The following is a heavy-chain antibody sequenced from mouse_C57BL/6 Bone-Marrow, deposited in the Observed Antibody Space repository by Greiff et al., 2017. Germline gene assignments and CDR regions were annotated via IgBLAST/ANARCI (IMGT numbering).Heavy chain of an antibody. CDR2: ISNLAYSI. D-gene: IGHD1-1*01. CDR3: ARRPYGSSPWYFDV. Sequence: DVMLVESGGGLVQPGGSLKLSCAASGFTFSDYGMAWVRQAPRKGPEWVAFISNLAYSIYYADTVTGRFTISRENAKNTLYLEMSSLRSEDTAMYYCARRPYGSSPWYFDVWGTGTTVTVSS. CDR1: GFTFSDYG. V-gene: IGHV5-15*04. J-gene: IGHJ1*03.